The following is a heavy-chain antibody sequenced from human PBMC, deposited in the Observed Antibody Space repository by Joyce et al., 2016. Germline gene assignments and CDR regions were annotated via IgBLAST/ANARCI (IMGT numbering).Heavy chain of an antibody. CDR1: GASISDYY. CDR3: AKDRGRSTGEFDF. CDR2: IHYRGST. D-gene: IGHD1-1*01. V-gene: IGHV4-59*01. Sequence: QVQLQESGPGLVQPSDTLSLTCTVSGASISDYYWSWIRQPPGKGLEWIGYIHYRGSTKSNPSLTSRVTISVDTSNNQFSLSLRSVTTADTAVYYCAKDRGRSTGEFDFWGQGTLVTVSS. J-gene: IGHJ4*02.